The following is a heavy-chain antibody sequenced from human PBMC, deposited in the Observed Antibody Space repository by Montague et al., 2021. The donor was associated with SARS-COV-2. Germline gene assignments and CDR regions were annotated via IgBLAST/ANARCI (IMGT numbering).Heavy chain of an antibody. CDR2: IKQDGSEK. J-gene: IGHJ6*02. D-gene: IGHD6-13*01. V-gene: IGHV3-7*01. CDR1: GFTFSSYW. CDR3: ARANVFIAAAGARIGYYYYYVMDV. Sequence: SLRLSCAASGFTFSSYWMSWVRQAPGKGLEWVANIKQDGSEKYYVDSVKGRFTISRDNAKNSLYLQMNSLRAEDTAVYYCARANVFIAAAGARIGYYYYYVMDVWGQGTTVTVSS.